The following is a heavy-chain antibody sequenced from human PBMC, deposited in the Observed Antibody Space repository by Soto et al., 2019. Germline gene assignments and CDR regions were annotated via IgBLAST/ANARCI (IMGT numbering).Heavy chain of an antibody. V-gene: IGHV1-2*04. CDR2: INPNSGGT. CDR3: ARDARGDEAPMDN. J-gene: IGHJ4*02. D-gene: IGHD2-8*01. Sequence: ASVKVSCKASGYTFTGYYMHWVRQAPGQGLEWMGWINPNSGGTNYAQKFQGWVTMTRDTSISTAYMELSRLRSDDTAVYYCARDARGDEAPMDNWGRGTLVTVSS. CDR1: GYTFTGYY.